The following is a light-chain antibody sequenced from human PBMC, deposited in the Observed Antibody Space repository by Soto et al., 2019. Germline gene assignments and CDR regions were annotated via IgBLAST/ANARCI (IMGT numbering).Light chain of an antibody. CDR3: QAWDSSIVV. Sequence: ELTQPPSVSVSPGQTASITCSGDKLGDKYACWYQQKPGQSPVLVIYQDSKRPSGIPERFSGSNSGNTATLTISGTQAMDEADYYCQAWDSSIVVFGGGTKVTVL. CDR1: KLGDKY. CDR2: QDS. J-gene: IGLJ2*01. V-gene: IGLV3-1*01.